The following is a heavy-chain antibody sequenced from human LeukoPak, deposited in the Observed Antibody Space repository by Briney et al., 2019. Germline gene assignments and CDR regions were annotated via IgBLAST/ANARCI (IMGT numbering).Heavy chain of an antibody. V-gene: IGHV7-4-1*02. J-gene: IGHJ1*01. CDR3: ARSVTPQYFQH. CDR1: GYTFTSYG. CDR2: INTNTGNP. Sequence: ASVKVSCKASGYTFTSYGLNWVRQAPGQGLEWMGWINTNTGNPTYAQGFTGRFVFSLDTSVSTAYLQISSLRAEDTAVYYCARSVTPQYFQHWGQGTLVTVSS. D-gene: IGHD4-17*01.